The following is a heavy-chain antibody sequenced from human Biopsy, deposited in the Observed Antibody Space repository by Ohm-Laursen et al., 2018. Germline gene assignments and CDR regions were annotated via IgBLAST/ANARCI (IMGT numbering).Heavy chain of an antibody. J-gene: IGHJ4*02. V-gene: IGHV3-7*01. CDR3: ARAYSRGDY. D-gene: IGHD2-15*01. Sequence: GSLRLSCSASVFAFSSFCISWVRKAPGKGLEWVANIKQDGSEKNYVDSVKGRFTISRDNAKNSLLLQMNRLRVEDTAVYYCARAYSRGDYWGQGTLVTVSS. CDR1: VFAFSSFC. CDR2: IKQDGSEK.